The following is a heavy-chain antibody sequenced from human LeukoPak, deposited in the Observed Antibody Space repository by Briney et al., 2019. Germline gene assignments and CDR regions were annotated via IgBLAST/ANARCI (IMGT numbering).Heavy chain of an antibody. CDR1: GGSINTGGHY. CDR3: AREYCGGDCYLDY. CDR2: IYYSGST. V-gene: IGHV4-31*03. D-gene: IGHD2-21*02. Sequence: SETLSLTCTVSGGSINTGGHYWSWIRRHPEKGLEWIGYIYYSGSTYYNQSLKSRVTMSIDTSKNQFSLKLSSVTAADTAVYYCAREYCGGDCYLDYWGQGSLVTVSS. J-gene: IGHJ4*02.